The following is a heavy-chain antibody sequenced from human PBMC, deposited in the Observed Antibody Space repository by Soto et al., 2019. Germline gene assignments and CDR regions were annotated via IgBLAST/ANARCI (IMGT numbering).Heavy chain of an antibody. CDR1: GFTFSTYA. Sequence: QVQLVESGGGVVQPGRSLRLSCAASGFTFSTYAMHWVRQAPGKGLEWVAVISYDGSTKSYAGSVKGRFTISRDNSKNTLYLQMNSLRAEDTAVYYCASPGYDYVWGSYTYWGQGTLVTVSS. CDR3: ASPGYDYVWGSYTY. J-gene: IGHJ4*02. V-gene: IGHV3-30-3*01. D-gene: IGHD3-16*01. CDR2: ISYDGSTK.